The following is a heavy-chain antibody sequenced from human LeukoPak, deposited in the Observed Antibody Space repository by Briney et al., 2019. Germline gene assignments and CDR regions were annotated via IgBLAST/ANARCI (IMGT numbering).Heavy chain of an antibody. CDR2: IYYTGST. Sequence: SETLSLTGSGSGGSSSSHFWSWIRQPPREGLEWIGSIYYTGSTKYNPSLKSRVTISVDTSKNQFSLKLSSVTAADTAVYYCARSYNSGSYYPYYFDFWGQGTLVAVSS. D-gene: IGHD3-10*01. CDR1: GGSSSSHF. V-gene: IGHV4-59*11. CDR3: ARSYNSGSYYPYYFDF. J-gene: IGHJ4*01.